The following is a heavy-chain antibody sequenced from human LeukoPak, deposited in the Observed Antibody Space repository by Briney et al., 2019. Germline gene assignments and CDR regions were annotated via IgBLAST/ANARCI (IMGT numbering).Heavy chain of an antibody. Sequence: SETLSLTCTVSGGSISSYYWSWIRQPAGKGLEWIGRIYTSGSTNYNPSLKSRVTISVDTSKNQFSLKLSSVTAADTAVYYCARGDYGDPSYYYYYYMDVWGKGTTVTVSS. J-gene: IGHJ6*03. CDR1: GGSISSYY. D-gene: IGHD4-17*01. V-gene: IGHV4-4*07. CDR2: IYTSGST. CDR3: ARGDYGDPSYYYYYYMDV.